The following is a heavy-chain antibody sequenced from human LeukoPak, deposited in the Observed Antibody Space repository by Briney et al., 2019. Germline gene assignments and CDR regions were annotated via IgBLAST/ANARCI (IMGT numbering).Heavy chain of an antibody. CDR1: GFTFSDYS. V-gene: IGHV3-30*02. Sequence: PGGSLRLSCAASGFTFSDYSMHWVRQAPGKGLEWVGFTRFDGSKKEYADSVKGRFTISRDNSKNTLYLQMNSLRPEDTAVYYCAKPPGGSGDYFDYWGQGTLVTVSA. D-gene: IGHD3-10*01. CDR2: TRFDGSKK. CDR3: AKPPGGSGDYFDY. J-gene: IGHJ4*02.